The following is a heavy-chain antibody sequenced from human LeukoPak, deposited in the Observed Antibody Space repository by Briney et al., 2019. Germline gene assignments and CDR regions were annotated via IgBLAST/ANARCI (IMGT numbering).Heavy chain of an antibody. CDR2: ISGSGGTT. CDR1: GFTFSTSA. CDR3: AKEGKTRDWNYYQAKAVY. V-gene: IGHV3-23*01. Sequence: GGSLRLSCAASGFTFSTSAMSWVRQAPGKGLEWVSAISGSGGTTYYADSVKGRFTISRDNSKNTLYLQMNSLRAEDTAVYYCAKEGKTRDWNYYQAKAVYWGQGTLVTVSS. J-gene: IGHJ4*02. D-gene: IGHD1-7*01.